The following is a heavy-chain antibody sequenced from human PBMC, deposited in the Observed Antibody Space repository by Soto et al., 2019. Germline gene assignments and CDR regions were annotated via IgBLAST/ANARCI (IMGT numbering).Heavy chain of an antibody. CDR2: ISGSGGNT. V-gene: IGHV3-23*01. J-gene: IGHJ4*02. CDR1: GFTFSTYA. CDR3: AKAGSHSYFDC. Sequence: VQLLESGGGLVQPGGSLRLSCAVSGFTFSTYAMNWVRQAPGKGLEWVSAISGSGGNTYYADSVKGRFTISRDNSKNTLYLQMNSLRAEDTAVYYCAKAGSHSYFDCWGQGTLVTVSS. D-gene: IGHD3-10*01.